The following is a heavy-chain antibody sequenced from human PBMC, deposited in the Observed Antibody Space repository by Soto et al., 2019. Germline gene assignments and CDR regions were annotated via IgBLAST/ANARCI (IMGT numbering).Heavy chain of an antibody. CDR3: TRGPGILKP. V-gene: IGHV6-1*01. Sequence: SHTLSLTCAXSGYSVSSNSAALNCIRQSPSRGLEWLGRTYYRSKWYSYYAVSLKSRITISPDTSKNQFSLQLTSVTPEDTAVYYCTRGPGILKPWGQGTLVTVSS. D-gene: IGHD3-9*01. J-gene: IGHJ1*01. CDR1: GYSVSSNSAA. CDR2: TYYRSKWYS.